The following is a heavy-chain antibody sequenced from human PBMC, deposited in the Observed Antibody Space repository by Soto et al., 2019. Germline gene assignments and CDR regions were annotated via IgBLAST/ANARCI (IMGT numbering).Heavy chain of an antibody. J-gene: IGHJ4*02. V-gene: IGHV4-34*01. Sequence: SETLSLTCAVYGGPFSNHYWSWVRQSPGKGLEWIGEIKQSGSTNYNPSLTSRVTISIDTSKNQFSLKLSSLTAADTALYYCARGSAGFFWSGYYPFDSWGQGTLVTVSS. CDR2: IKQSGST. CDR3: ARGSAGFFWSGYYPFDS. CDR1: GGPFSNHY. D-gene: IGHD3-3*01.